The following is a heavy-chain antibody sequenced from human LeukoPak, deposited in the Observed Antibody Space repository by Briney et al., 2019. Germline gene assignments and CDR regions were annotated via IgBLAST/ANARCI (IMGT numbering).Heavy chain of an antibody. J-gene: IGHJ3*02. Sequence: SQTLSLTCAISGDSVSGSSSAWNWIRQSPSRGLEWLGRTYHRSKWINDYAVSVKSRLTINPDTSKNQFSLHLNSVTPEDTAVYYCARDREWWLNAFDIWGQGTMVTVSS. V-gene: IGHV6-1*01. CDR3: ARDREWWLNAFDI. CDR2: TYHRSKWIN. D-gene: IGHD2-15*01. CDR1: GDSVSGSSSA.